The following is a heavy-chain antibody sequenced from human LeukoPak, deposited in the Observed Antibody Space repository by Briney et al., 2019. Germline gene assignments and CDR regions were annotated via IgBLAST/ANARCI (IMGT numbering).Heavy chain of an antibody. Sequence: SETLSLTCTVSGGSICSYYWSWIRQPPGKGLEWIGYMYYSGSTNYNPSLKSRVTISVDTSKNQFSLKLSSVTAADTAVYYCARTERSTMVRGVSNNWFDPWGQGTLVTVSS. CDR3: ARTERSTMVRGVSNNWFDP. CDR1: GGSICSYY. J-gene: IGHJ5*02. CDR2: MYYSGST. V-gene: IGHV4-59*01. D-gene: IGHD3-10*01.